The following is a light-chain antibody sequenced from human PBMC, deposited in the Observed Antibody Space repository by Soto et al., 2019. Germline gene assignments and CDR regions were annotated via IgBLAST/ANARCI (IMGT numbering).Light chain of an antibody. V-gene: IGLV2-8*01. CDR1: SSDVGGYNY. CDR2: EVY. Sequence: QSALTQPPSASGSPGQSVTISCTGTSSDVGGYNYVSWYQHHPDKAPKLIIYEVYKRPSGVPDRFSGSKSGNTASLTISGLQAEDEADYYCCSYAGSYSNWVFGGGTQLTVL. CDR3: CSYAGSYSNWV. J-gene: IGLJ3*02.